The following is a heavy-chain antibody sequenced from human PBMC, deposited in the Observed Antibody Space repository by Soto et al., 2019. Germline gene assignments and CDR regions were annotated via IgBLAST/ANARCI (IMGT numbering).Heavy chain of an antibody. Sequence: GGSLRLSCAASGFTFSSYAMSWVRQAPGKGLEWVSAISGSGGSTYYADSVKGRFTISRDNSKNTLYLQMNSLRAEDTAVYYCPKRLGYSYGLYVQFDYWGQGTLVTVSA. CDR3: PKRLGYSYGLYVQFDY. CDR2: ISGSGGST. J-gene: IGHJ4*02. CDR1: GFTFSSYA. V-gene: IGHV3-23*01. D-gene: IGHD5-18*01.